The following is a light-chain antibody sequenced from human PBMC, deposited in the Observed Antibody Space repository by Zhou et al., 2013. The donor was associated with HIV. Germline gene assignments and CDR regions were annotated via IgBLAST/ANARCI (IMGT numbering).Light chain of an antibody. J-gene: IGKJ1*01. CDR1: QSLLHSNGYNY. Sequence: DIVMTQSPLSLPVTPGEPASISCRSSQSLLHSNGYNYLDWYLQKPGQSPQLLIYFGSNRASGVPDRFSGSGSGTDFTLKISRVEAEDVGVYYCMQARQTPRTFGQGTKVEIK. V-gene: IGKV2-28*01. CDR2: FGS. CDR3: MQARQTPRT.